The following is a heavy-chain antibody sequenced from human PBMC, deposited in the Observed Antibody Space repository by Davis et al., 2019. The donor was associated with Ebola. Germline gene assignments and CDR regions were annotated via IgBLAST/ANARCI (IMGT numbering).Heavy chain of an antibody. CDR2: INHSGST. D-gene: IGHD5-12*01. V-gene: IGHV4-34*01. Sequence: SETLSLTCAVYGGSFSGYYWSWIRQPPEKGLEWIGEINHSGSTNYNPSLKSRVTISVDTSKNQFSLKLSSVTAADTAVYYCARGGWLRSFDYWGQGTLVTVSS. J-gene: IGHJ4*02. CDR1: GGSFSGYY. CDR3: ARGGWLRSFDY.